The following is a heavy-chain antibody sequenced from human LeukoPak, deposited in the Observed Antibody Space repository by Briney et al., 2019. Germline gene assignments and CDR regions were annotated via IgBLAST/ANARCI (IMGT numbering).Heavy chain of an antibody. CDR1: GFAFSTYA. D-gene: IGHD1-26*01. V-gene: IGHV3-30*03. CDR3: ARARLQWEVRYPRFDS. Sequence: PGGSLRLSCSASGFAFSTYAMHWVRQARGKGLEWVAVISYDGSYKDYGDRVKGRFTLSRDNSKSTVFLEMSSLRAEDTAVYHCARARLQWEVRYPRFDSWGQGTLVTVSS. CDR2: ISYDGSYK. J-gene: IGHJ4*02.